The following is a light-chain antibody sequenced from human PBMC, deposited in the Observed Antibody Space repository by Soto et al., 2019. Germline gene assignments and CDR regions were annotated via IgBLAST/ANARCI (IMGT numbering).Light chain of an antibody. Sequence: EIVWTQSPATLSLSPGERATLSCRASQSVSSYLAWYQQKPGQAPRLLIYDASNRATGIPARFSGSGSGTDFTLTISSREPEDFAVYYCQQRSNWPLTFGGGTKVETK. CDR1: QSVSSY. CDR2: DAS. CDR3: QQRSNWPLT. J-gene: IGKJ4*01. V-gene: IGKV3-11*01.